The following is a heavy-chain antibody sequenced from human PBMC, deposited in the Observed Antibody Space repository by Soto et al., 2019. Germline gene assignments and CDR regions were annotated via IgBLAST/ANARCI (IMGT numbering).Heavy chain of an antibody. CDR1: GFTFSSYG. CDR3: ASEYRRGSMIYYGMDV. D-gene: IGHD5-12*01. J-gene: IGHJ6*02. Sequence: PGGSLRLSCAASGFTFSSYGMHWVRQAPGKGLEWVAVIWYDGSNKYYADSVKGRFTISRDNSKNTLYLQMNSLRAEDTAVYYCASEYRRGSMIYYGMDVWGQGTTVTVSS. V-gene: IGHV3-33*01. CDR2: IWYDGSNK.